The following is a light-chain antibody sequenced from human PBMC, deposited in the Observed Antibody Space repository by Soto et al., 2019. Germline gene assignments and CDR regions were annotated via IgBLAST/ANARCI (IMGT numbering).Light chain of an antibody. V-gene: IGKV1-5*03. Sequence: DIQMTQSPSTLSASVGARVTITCRASQSVGSWLAWYKQKPGKAPKLLIYKASRLESGVPSRFSGSESGTEFTLTISSLQPGDFATYYCQHYNTYPWTFGQGTKVDIK. CDR2: KAS. CDR3: QHYNTYPWT. J-gene: IGKJ1*01. CDR1: QSVGSW.